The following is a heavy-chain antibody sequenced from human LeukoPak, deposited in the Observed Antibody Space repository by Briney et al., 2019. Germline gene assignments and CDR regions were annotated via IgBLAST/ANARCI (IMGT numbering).Heavy chain of an antibody. CDR3: AAYSRGYGIY. CDR1: GFTFSSYG. CDR2: IWYDGSNK. Sequence: GGSLRLSCAASGFTFSSYGMHWVRQAPGKGLEWVAVIWYDGSNKYYADSVKGRLTISRDNSKNTLYLQMNSLRAEDTAVYYRAAYSRGYGIYWGQGTLVTVSS. D-gene: IGHD5-18*01. J-gene: IGHJ4*02. V-gene: IGHV3-33*01.